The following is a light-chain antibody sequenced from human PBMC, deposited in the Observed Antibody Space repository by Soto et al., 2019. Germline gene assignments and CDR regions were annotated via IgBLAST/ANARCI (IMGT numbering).Light chain of an antibody. J-gene: IGKJ4*01. V-gene: IGKV3-20*01. CDR1: QSASSSY. CDR3: QQYGSSPRT. CDR2: GAS. Sequence: EIVLTQSPGTLSLSPGERATLSCRASQSASSSYLAWYQQKPGQAPRLLIYGASGRATGIPDRFSGSGSGTDFTLTISRLEPEDFAVYYCQQYGSSPRTFGGGTKVDIK.